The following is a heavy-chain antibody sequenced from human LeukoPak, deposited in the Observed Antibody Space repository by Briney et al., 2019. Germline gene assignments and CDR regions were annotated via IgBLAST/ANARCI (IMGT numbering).Heavy chain of an antibody. V-gene: IGHV3-23*01. J-gene: IGHJ4*02. D-gene: IGHD2-21*02. CDR1: GFTFSAYS. CDR2: IRVSGGGT. CDR3: VKDWRDESNCGGDCLQY. Sequence: GGSLRLSCVASGFTFSAYSMTWVRQAPGKGLDWVSSIRVSGGGTYYADSVRGRFTISRDNSKNTLYLHMNSLRAEDTAVYYCVKDWRDESNCGGDCLQYWGQGTLVTVSS.